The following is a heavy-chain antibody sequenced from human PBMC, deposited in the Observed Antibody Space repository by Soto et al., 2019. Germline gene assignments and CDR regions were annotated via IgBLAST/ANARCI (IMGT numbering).Heavy chain of an antibody. CDR3: ARGYYDSTGQSNTFDI. V-gene: IGHV4-59*01. D-gene: IGHD3-22*01. CDR1: GASISSSY. CDR2: VYYSGST. J-gene: IGHJ3*02. Sequence: SETLSLTCTVSGASISSSYWSWIRQSPGKGLEWIGYVYYSGSTNYNPSLKSRVTISVDTSKNQFSLKLSSVTAADTAVYYCARGYYDSTGQSNTFDIWGQGTMVTVSS.